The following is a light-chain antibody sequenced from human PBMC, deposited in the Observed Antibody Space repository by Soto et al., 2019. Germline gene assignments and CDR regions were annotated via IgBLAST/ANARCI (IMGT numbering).Light chain of an antibody. CDR3: QQYNSS. CDR2: KAS. V-gene: IGKV1-5*03. CDR1: QSISNW. J-gene: IGKJ3*01. Sequence: DIQMTQSPSTLSASLGDRVTITCRASQSISNWLAWYQQKPGKAPKLLIYKASNLESGVPSRFSGSGSGTEFTLTISSLQPDDFATYYCQQYNSSFGPGTKVDIK.